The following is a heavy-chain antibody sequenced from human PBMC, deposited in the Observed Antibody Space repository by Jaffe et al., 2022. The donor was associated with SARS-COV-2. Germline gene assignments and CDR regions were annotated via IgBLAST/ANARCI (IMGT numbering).Heavy chain of an antibody. CDR3: AHTRGPWAIVAYYFDY. CDR1: GFSLSTSGVG. Sequence: QITLKESGPTLVKPTQTLTLTCTFSGFSLSTSGVGVGWIRQPPGKALEWLALIYWDDDKRYSPSLKSRLTITKDTSKNQVVLTMTNMDPVDTATYYCAHTRGPWAIVAYYFDYWGQGTLVTVSS. J-gene: IGHJ4*02. V-gene: IGHV2-5*02. CDR2: IYWDDDK. D-gene: IGHD3-22*01.